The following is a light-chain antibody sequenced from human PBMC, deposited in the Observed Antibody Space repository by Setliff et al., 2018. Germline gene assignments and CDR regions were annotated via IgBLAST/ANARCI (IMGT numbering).Light chain of an antibody. CDR2: EVT. V-gene: IGLV2-14*01. J-gene: IGLJ1*01. Sequence: QSALTQPASVSGSPGQSITMSCSGTRSDIGGYNYVSWYQQHPGKAPRLIIYEVTKRPSGVPDRFSGSKSGNTASLTISGLQAEDEATYYCISYLYSQTLYVFGTGTKVTVL. CDR1: RSDIGGYNY. CDR3: ISYLYSQTLYV.